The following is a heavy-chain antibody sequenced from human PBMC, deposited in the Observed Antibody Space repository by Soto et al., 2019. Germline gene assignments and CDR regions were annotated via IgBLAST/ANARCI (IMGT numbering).Heavy chain of an antibody. CDR1: GFTFSSYA. Sequence: GGSLRLSCAASGFTFSSYAMSWVRQAPGKGLEWVSAISGSGGSTYYADSVKGRFTISRDNSKNTLYLQMNSLRAEDTAVYYCAKFRQFSGSYPVMDYWGQGTLVTVSS. CDR3: AKFRQFSGSYPVMDY. CDR2: ISGSGGST. D-gene: IGHD1-26*01. V-gene: IGHV3-23*01. J-gene: IGHJ4*02.